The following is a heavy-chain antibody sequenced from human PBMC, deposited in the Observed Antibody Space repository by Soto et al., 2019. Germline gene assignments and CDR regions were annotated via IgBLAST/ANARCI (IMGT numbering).Heavy chain of an antibody. J-gene: IGHJ4*02. CDR3: SRGRLHYYDSSGYAYFDY. CDR1: GYSFTSYW. Sequence: GESLKISCKGSGYSFTSYWIGWVRQMPGKGLEWMGIIYPGDSDTRYSPSFQGQVTISADKSISTAYLQWSSLKASDTATYYCSRGRLHYYDSSGYAYFDYWGQGNLVTVSS. D-gene: IGHD3-22*01. CDR2: IYPGDSDT. V-gene: IGHV5-51*01.